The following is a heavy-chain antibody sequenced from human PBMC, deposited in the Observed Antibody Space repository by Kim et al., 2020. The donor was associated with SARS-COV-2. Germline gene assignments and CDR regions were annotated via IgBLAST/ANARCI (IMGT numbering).Heavy chain of an antibody. CDR1: GGSISSYY. CDR3: ASHSSSWYYYGMDV. V-gene: IGHV4-59*13. CDR2: IYYSGST. Sequence: SATLSLTCTVSGGSISSYYWSWIRQPPGKGLEWIGYIYYSGSTNYNPSLKSRVTISVDTSKNQFSLKLSSVTAADTAVYYCASHSSSWYYYGMDVWGQGTTVTVSS. D-gene: IGHD6-13*01. J-gene: IGHJ6*02.